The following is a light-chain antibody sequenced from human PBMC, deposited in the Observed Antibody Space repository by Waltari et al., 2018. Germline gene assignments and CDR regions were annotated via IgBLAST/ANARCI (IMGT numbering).Light chain of an antibody. Sequence: QTVLTQPPPASGTPGQRVIIPCSGSRSSIGSQCVYWYRQLPGRAPKLLIYRTNQRPSGVPDRFSGSKSGTSASLAITGLRSEDEADYYCAAWDDSLSGAVFGGGTQLTVL. V-gene: IGLV1-47*01. CDR1: RSSIGSQC. CDR2: RTN. J-gene: IGLJ7*01. CDR3: AAWDDSLSGAV.